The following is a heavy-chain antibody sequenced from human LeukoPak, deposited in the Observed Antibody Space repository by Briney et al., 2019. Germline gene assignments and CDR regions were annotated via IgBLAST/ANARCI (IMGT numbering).Heavy chain of an antibody. CDR2: ISGSGYST. CDR3: AKAMLGTAMFDY. J-gene: IGHJ4*02. CDR1: GFPFSSYG. Sequence: GGSLGLSCAVSGFPFSSYGPSWVRPAPGKGLGWVSAISGSGYSTYYADSVKGRFTISRDNSKNTLYLQMNSLRAEDTAVYYCAKAMLGTAMFDYWGQGTLVTVSS. D-gene: IGHD5-18*01. V-gene: IGHV3-23*01.